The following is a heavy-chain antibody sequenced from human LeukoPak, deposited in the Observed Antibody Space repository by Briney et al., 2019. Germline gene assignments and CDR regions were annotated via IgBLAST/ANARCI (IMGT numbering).Heavy chain of an antibody. V-gene: IGHV3-21*01. Sequence: PGGSLRLSCAASGFTFSSYAMNWVRQPPGKGLEWVSSISSSSSYIYYADSVKGRFTISRDNAKNTLYLQMNSLSVEDTAVYYCARRQTIGTTWWFDPWGQGTLVTVSS. CDR2: ISSSSSYI. J-gene: IGHJ5*02. CDR1: GFTFSSYA. D-gene: IGHD1-1*01. CDR3: ARRQTIGTTWWFDP.